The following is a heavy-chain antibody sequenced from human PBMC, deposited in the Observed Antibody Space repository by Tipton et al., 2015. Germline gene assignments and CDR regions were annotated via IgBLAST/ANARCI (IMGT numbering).Heavy chain of an antibody. J-gene: IGHJ4*02. CDR3: AKGSAALFVEAFDY. CDR2: ISVTGGT. Sequence: GSLRLSCEASGFSFRDYIMAWVRQSPGKGLEWVSSISVTGGTFNADSVEGRFTISRDNSRNTLYLELSSLTAEDTAVYYCAKGSAALFVEAFDYWGQGSLVTVSS. D-gene: IGHD2-21*01. V-gene: IGHV3-23*01. CDR1: GFSFRDYI.